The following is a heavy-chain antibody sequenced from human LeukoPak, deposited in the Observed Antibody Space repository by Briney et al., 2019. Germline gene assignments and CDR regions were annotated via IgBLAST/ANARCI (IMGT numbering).Heavy chain of an antibody. CDR1: GGSISSSNW. V-gene: IGHV4-4*02. J-gene: IGHJ4*02. Sequence: SETLSLTCAVSGGSISSSNWWSWVRQPPGKGLEWIGEIYHSGTTNYNPSLKSRVTISVDKSKNQFSLRLSSVTAADTAVYYCARRVLGYCSTTSCYGDYWGQGLLVTVSS. D-gene: IGHD2-2*01. CDR2: IYHSGTT. CDR3: ARRVLGYCSTTSCYGDY.